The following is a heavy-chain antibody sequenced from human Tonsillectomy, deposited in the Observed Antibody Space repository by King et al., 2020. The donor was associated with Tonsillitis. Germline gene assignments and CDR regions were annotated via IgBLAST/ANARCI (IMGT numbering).Heavy chain of an antibody. CDR2: ISYDGSDK. CDR1: GFTFSSYT. CDR3: ARDPDGYYLDY. Sequence: VQLVGSGGGVVQPGRSLRLSCAASGFTFSSYTMHWVRQAPGKGLEWVAVISYDGSDKYYADSVKGQFTISRDNSKNKMYLQMNSLRAEDTAVYFCARDPDGYYLDYWGQGTLVTVSS. J-gene: IGHJ4*02. V-gene: IGHV3-30*04. D-gene: IGHD3-10*01.